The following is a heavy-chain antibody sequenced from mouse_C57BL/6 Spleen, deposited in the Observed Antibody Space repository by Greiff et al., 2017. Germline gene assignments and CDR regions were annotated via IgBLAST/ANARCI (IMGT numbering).Heavy chain of an antibody. J-gene: IGHJ3*01. CDR2: ISSGSSTI. CDR1: GFTFSDYG. CDR3: ARYPFAY. Sequence: EVKLMESGGGLVKPGGSLKLSCAASGFTFSDYGMHWVRQAPEKGLEWVAYISSGSSTIYYADTVKGRFTISRDNAKNTLFLQMTSLRSEDTAMYYCARYPFAYWGQGTLVTVSA. V-gene: IGHV5-17*01.